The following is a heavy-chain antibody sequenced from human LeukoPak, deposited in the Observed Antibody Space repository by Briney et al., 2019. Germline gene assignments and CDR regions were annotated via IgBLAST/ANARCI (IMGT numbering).Heavy chain of an antibody. Sequence: GGSLRLSCAASGFTFSSYAMSWVRQAPGKGLEWVSGISGSGDNTYYADSVKGRFTISRDNSKNTLYVQVNSLGTEDTAVYYCASRYCSGGSCYLDYYGMDVWGQGTTVTVSS. CDR3: ASRYCSGGSCYLDYYGMDV. V-gene: IGHV3-23*01. CDR2: ISGSGDNT. D-gene: IGHD2-15*01. CDR1: GFTFSSYA. J-gene: IGHJ6*02.